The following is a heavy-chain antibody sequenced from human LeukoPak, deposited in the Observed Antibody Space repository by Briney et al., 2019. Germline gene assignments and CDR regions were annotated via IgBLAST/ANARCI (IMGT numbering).Heavy chain of an antibody. CDR2: IRYDGGNK. CDR3: AKSKQQLVDYYYYGMDV. Sequence: GGSLRLSCAASGFTFSSYGMHWVRQAPGKGLEWVAFIRYDGGNKYYPDSVKGRFTISRDNSKNTLYLQMNSLRAADTAMYYCAKSKQQLVDYYYYGMDVWGQGTTVTASS. J-gene: IGHJ6*02. CDR1: GFTFSSYG. D-gene: IGHD6-13*01. V-gene: IGHV3-30*02.